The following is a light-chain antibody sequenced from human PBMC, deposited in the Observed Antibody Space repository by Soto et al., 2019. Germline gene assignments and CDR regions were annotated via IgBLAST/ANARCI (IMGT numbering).Light chain of an antibody. Sequence: EIVLTQSPDTLSLSPGDTATLSCRASQRVYSNYLAWYQHQPGQTPRLLISGASSRATGIPDRFSGSGSETAFTLTISRLEPEDFAVYYCQQYGSTPYTFGQGTKL. J-gene: IGKJ2*01. V-gene: IGKV3-20*01. CDR1: QRVYSNY. CDR2: GAS. CDR3: QQYGSTPYT.